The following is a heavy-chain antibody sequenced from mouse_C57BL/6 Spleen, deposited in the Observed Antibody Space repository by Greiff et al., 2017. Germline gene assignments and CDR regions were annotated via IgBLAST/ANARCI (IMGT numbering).Heavy chain of an antibody. Sequence: EVQGVEPGGGLVKPGGSLKLSCAASGFTFSDYGMHWVRQAPEKGLEWVAYISSGSSTIYYAGTVKGRFTISRDNAKNTLFLQMTSLRAEDTAMYYCARKSSSCFDYWGQGTTLTVSS. CDR2: ISSGSSTI. CDR1: GFTFSDYG. J-gene: IGHJ2*01. V-gene: IGHV5-17*01. D-gene: IGHD1-1*01. CDR3: ARKSSSCFDY.